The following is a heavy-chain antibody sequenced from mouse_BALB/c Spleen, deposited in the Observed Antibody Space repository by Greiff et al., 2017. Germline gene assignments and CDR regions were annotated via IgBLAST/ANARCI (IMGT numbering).Heavy chain of an antibody. CDR3: ARHPLYYDYDGVYAMDY. V-gene: IGHV7-3*02. CDR2: IRNKANGYTT. CDR1: GFTFTDYY. Sequence: EVMLVESGGGLVQPGGSLRLSCATSGFTFTDYYMSWVRQPPGKALEWLGFIRNKANGYTTEYSASVKGRFTISRDNAKNTLYLQMSSLKSEDTAMYYCARHPLYYDYDGVYAMDYWGQGTSVTVSS. D-gene: IGHD2-4*01. J-gene: IGHJ4*01.